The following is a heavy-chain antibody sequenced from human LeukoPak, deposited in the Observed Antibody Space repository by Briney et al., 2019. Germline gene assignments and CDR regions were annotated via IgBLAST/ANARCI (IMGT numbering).Heavy chain of an antibody. J-gene: IGHJ6*03. CDR3: ARGLTYYDFWSGYARGYYYYMDV. V-gene: IGHV1-8*03. CDR2: MNPNSGNT. CDR1: GYTFTSYD. D-gene: IGHD3-3*01. Sequence: ASVKVSCKASGYTFTSYDINWVRQATGQGLEWMGWMNPNSGNTGYAQKFQGRVTITRNTSISTAYMELSSLRSEDTAVYYCARGLTYYDFWSGYARGYYYYMDVWGKGTTVTVSS.